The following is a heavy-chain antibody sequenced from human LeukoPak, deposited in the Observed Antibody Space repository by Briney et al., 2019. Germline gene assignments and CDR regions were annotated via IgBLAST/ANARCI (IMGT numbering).Heavy chain of an antibody. CDR2: ISGYNGNT. Sequence: ASVKVSCKASSYSFNRYDISWVRQAPGQGLEWMGWISGYNGNTNYAQKFLGRVSMTADTSTSTTYMELRSLTSDDTAVYYCARSGRGTYYYFDLWGQGTLVTVSS. CDR3: ARSGRGTYYYFDL. D-gene: IGHD5-12*01. V-gene: IGHV1-18*01. CDR1: SYSFNRYD. J-gene: IGHJ4*02.